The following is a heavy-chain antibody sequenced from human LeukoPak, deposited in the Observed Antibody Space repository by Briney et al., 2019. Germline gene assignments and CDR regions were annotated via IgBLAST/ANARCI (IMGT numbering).Heavy chain of an antibody. V-gene: IGHV4-39*01. CDR3: ARREDTSWYYFDF. CDR1: GGPISSSSYC. Sequence: PSETLSLTCSVSGGPISSSSYCWGWIRQPPGKGLEWIGSINYSGRTDYNPSLKSRVTISIDTSKNQFSLKQRSVTAADTAVYYCARREDTSWYYFDFWGQGTQVTVSP. CDR2: INYSGRT. D-gene: IGHD2-2*01. J-gene: IGHJ4*02.